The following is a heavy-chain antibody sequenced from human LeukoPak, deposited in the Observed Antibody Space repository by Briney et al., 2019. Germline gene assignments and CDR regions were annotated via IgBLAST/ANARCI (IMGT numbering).Heavy chain of an antibody. D-gene: IGHD3-3*01. CDR3: AKVNGITIFGVSTTFDY. CDR1: GFTFSNAW. V-gene: IGHV3-23*01. Sequence: GGSLRLSCAASGFTFSNAWMGWVRQAPGKGLEWVSAISGSGGSTYYADSVKGRFTISRDNSKNTLYLQMNSLRAEDTAVYYCAKVNGITIFGVSTTFDYWGQGTLVTVSS. J-gene: IGHJ4*02. CDR2: ISGSGGST.